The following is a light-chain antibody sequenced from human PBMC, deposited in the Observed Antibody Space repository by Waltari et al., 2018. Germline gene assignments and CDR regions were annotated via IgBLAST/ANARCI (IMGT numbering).Light chain of an antibody. V-gene: IGKV3-20*01. CDR3: QQYGSSPPYT. CDR2: GES. J-gene: IGKJ2*01. Sequence: EIVLTQSPGTLSLSPGERATLSCRDSQSVSSSYLAWYQQKPGQAPTILIYGESSRATGIPDRFSGSVSGTDFTLTISRLDPEDFALYYCQQYGSSPPYTFGQGTKLEIK. CDR1: QSVSSSY.